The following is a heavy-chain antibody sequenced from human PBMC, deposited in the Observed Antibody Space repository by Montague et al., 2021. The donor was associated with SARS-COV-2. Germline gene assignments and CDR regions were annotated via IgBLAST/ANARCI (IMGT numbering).Heavy chain of an antibody. CDR1: GFNFSSYD. Sequence: SLRLSCAASGFNFSSYDMNWVRQAPGKGLEWISYITSRTTTIYHADSVKGRFTISRDNAKNSLYLQMNGLRDEDTAVYYCATDLCTTSGCSDDAFHIWGQGTMVTVSS. CDR3: ATDLCTTSGCSDDAFHI. D-gene: IGHD2/OR15-2a*01. V-gene: IGHV3-48*02. J-gene: IGHJ3*02. CDR2: ITSRTTTI.